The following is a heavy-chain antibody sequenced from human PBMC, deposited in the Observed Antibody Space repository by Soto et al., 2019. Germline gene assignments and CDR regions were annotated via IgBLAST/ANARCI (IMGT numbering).Heavy chain of an antibody. CDR1: GGTFSSYA. D-gene: IGHD2-2*01. V-gene: IGHV1-69*13. Sequence: GASVKVSCKASGGTFSSYAISWVRQAPGQGLEWMGGIIPIFGTANYAQKFQGRVTITADESTSTAYMELSSLRSEDTAVYYCARGPPDIVVVPAATHFDYWGQGTLVTVYS. CDR2: IIPIFGTA. CDR3: ARGPPDIVVVPAATHFDY. J-gene: IGHJ4*02.